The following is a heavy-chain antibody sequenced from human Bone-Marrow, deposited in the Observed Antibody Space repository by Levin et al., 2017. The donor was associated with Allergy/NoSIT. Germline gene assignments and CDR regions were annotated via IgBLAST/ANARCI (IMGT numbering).Heavy chain of an antibody. CDR3: ARDSSPSAYGDYVLDY. V-gene: IGHV3-33*01. CDR2: VWHDGSNK. CDR1: GFAFRSSI. Sequence: SCAASGFAFRSSIMHWVRQAPGKGLEWVALVWHDGSNKLYADSVKGQFSISRDNSKNTVYLQMNSLRGEDTAVYYCARDSSPSAYGDYVLDYWGQGTLVTVSS. D-gene: IGHD4-17*01. J-gene: IGHJ4*02.